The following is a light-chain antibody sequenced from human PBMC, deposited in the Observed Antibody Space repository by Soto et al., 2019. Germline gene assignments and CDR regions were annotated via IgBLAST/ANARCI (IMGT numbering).Light chain of an antibody. V-gene: IGKV1-33*01. CDR2: DAS. Sequence: DIQITQSPSSLSSSVLDRFTITCQASQDINKNLIWYQQKPGKAPKLLIYDASDLETGVPSRFSGSGSGTGFTFTISSLQPEDFATYYCQQYESLPLTFGQGTRLEI. CDR3: QQYESLPLT. CDR1: QDINKN. J-gene: IGKJ5*01.